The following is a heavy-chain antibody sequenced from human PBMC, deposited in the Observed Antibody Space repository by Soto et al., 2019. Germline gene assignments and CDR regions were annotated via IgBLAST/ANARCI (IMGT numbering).Heavy chain of an antibody. V-gene: IGHV3-30*18. CDR3: ANDRSYYDSSGYYGY. CDR2: ISYDGSNK. J-gene: IGHJ4*02. Sequence: GGSLRLSCAASGFTFSSYGMHWVRQAPGKGLEWVAVISYDGSNKYYADSVKGRFTISRDNSKNTLYLQMNSLRAEDTAVYYCANDRSYYDSSGYYGYWGQGTLVTVSS. CDR1: GFTFSSYG. D-gene: IGHD3-22*01.